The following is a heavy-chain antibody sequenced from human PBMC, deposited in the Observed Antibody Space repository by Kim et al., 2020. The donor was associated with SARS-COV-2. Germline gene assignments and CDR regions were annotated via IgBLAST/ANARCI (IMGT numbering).Heavy chain of an antibody. CDR2: ISGSGGST. CDR1: GFTFSSYA. Sequence: GGSLRLSCAASGFTFSSYAMSWVRQAPGKGLEWVSAISGSGGSTYYADSVKGRFTISRDNSKNTLYLQMNSLRAEDTAVYYCAKDMGLRYFDWVPENAFDIWGQGTMVTVSS. J-gene: IGHJ3*02. CDR3: AKDMGLRYFDWVPENAFDI. V-gene: IGHV3-23*01. D-gene: IGHD3-9*01.